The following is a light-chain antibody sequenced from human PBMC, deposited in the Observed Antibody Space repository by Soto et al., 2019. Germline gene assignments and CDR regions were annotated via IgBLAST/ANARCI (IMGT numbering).Light chain of an antibody. CDR2: EGS. J-gene: IGLJ2*01. CDR1: SSDVGRYNL. CDR3: WPYAGCSAVE. V-gene: IGLV2-23*01. Sequence: QSALTQPASVSGSPGQSITISCTETSSDVGRYNLVSWYQQHPGKAPKLMIYEGSKRPSAVSNRFTGSKSGNEASLTISGLQAEDEADYYCWPYAGCSAVEFGGGTKLTVL.